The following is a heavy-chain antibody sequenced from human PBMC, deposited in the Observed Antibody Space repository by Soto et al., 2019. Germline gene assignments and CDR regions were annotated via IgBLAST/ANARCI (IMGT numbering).Heavy chain of an antibody. Sequence: EVQLVESGGGLVKPGGSLRLSCAASGFTFSNAWMNWVRQAPGKGLEWVGRIKSKTDGGTTDYAAPVKGRLTNSRDDSKYTVYLQMNSLKTEDTAVYYCTTDDYCTNGVCYHFDYWGQGTLVIVS. CDR1: GFTFSNAW. V-gene: IGHV3-15*07. CDR3: TTDDYCTNGVCYHFDY. D-gene: IGHD2-8*01. J-gene: IGHJ4*02. CDR2: IKSKTDGGTT.